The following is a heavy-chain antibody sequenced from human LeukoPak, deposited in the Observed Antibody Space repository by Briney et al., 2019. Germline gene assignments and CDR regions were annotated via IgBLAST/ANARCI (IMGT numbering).Heavy chain of an antibody. CDR2: INHSGST. V-gene: IGHV4-34*01. CDR1: GGSFSGYY. J-gene: IGHJ4*02. D-gene: IGHD3-16*01. Sequence: SETLSLTCAVYGGSFSGYYWSWVRQPPGKGLEWIGEINHSGSTNYNPSLKSRVTISVDTSKNQFSLKLSSVTAADTAVYYCARNPGDPFYYFDYWGQGTLVTVSS. CDR3: ARNPGDPFYYFDY.